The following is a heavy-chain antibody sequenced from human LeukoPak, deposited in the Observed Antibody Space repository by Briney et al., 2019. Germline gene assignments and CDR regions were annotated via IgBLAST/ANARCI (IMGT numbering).Heavy chain of an antibody. CDR3: ARAPVHCSSTSCYIGYYYYYMDV. CDR1: GYTFTSYY. J-gene: IGHJ6*03. D-gene: IGHD2-2*02. Sequence: ASVKVSCKASGYTFTSYYMHWVRQAPGQGLEWMGIFNPSGGSTSYAQKFQGRVTMTRDTSTSTVYMELSSLRSEDTAVYYCARAPVHCSSTSCYIGYYYYYMDVWGKGTTVTVSS. V-gene: IGHV1-46*01. CDR2: FNPSGGST.